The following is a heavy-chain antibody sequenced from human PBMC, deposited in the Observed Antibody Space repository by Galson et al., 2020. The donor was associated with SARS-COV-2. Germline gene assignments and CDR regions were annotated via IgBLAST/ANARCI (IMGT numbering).Heavy chain of an antibody. J-gene: IGHJ6*03. CDR2: IGTAGDT. Sequence: GESLKISCAASGFTFSSYDMHWVRQATGKGLEWVSAIGTAGDTYYPGSVKGRFTISRENAKNSLYLQMNSLRAGDTAVYYCARGFRAYDFWSGDADMDVWGKGTTVTVSS. CDR1: GFTFSSYD. V-gene: IGHV3-13*04. D-gene: IGHD3-3*01. CDR3: ARGFRAYDFWSGDADMDV.